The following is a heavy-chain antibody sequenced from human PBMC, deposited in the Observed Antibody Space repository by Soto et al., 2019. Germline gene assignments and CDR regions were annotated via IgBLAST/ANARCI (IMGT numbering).Heavy chain of an antibody. Sequence: TLSLTCTVSGGSIISGAYYWSWLRQHPGKGLEWIGYIYYSGSTYYNPSLKSRVTISVDTSKNQFSLKLSSVTAADTAVYYCARGPHYYYGMDVWGQGTTVTVSS. CDR2: IYYSGST. V-gene: IGHV4-31*03. J-gene: IGHJ6*02. CDR1: GGSIISGAYY. CDR3: ARGPHYYYGMDV.